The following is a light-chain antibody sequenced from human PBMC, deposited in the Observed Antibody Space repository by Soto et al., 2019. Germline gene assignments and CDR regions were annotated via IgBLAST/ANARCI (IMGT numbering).Light chain of an antibody. V-gene: IGLV2-23*01. CDR1: SSDVGSYNL. J-gene: IGLJ2*01. CDR3: CSYAGSVV. Sequence: QSVLTQPASVSGSPGQSITISCTGTSSDVGSYNLVPWYQQHPGKAPKLMIYEGSKRPSGVSNRFSGSKSGNTASLTISGLQAEDEADYYCCSYAGSVVFGGGTQLTVL. CDR2: EGS.